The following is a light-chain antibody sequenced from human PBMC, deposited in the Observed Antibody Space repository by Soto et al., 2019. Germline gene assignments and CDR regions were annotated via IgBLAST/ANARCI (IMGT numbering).Light chain of an antibody. Sequence: SVLTQPPSVSGALGQRFTISCTGITSNIGAGYDVHWYQLLPGRAPKLLIYGNTNRPSGVPDRFSGSKSATSASLAITGLKAEDEAIYYCQSYDNTLVGPSYVFGTGNKVTV. V-gene: IGLV1-40*01. CDR3: QSYDNTLVGPSYV. CDR2: GNT. CDR1: TSNIGAGYD. J-gene: IGLJ1*01.